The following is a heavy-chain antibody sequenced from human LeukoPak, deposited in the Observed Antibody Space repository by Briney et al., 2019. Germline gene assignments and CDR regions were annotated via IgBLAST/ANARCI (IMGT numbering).Heavy chain of an antibody. D-gene: IGHD3-10*01. Sequence: SETLSLTCTVSGGSISSYYWSWIRQPAGEGLEWIGRIYTSGSTNYNPSLKSRVTMPLDTSKNQFSLKLSSVTAADTAVYYCARDYYGSGSHPNWFDPWGQGTLVTVSS. V-gene: IGHV4-4*07. CDR1: GGSISSYY. CDR3: ARDYYGSGSHPNWFDP. CDR2: IYTSGST. J-gene: IGHJ5*02.